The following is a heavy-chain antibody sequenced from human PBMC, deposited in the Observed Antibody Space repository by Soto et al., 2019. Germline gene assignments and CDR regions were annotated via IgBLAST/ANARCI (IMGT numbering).Heavy chain of an antibody. V-gene: IGHV4-38-2*02. CDR2: MYHDGNT. Sequence: SETLSLTCAVSGYSISSGCFWGWIRQPPGKGLELIANMYHDGNTHYNPSLKSRVTMSVDTSKNQFSLKLNSVTAADTAVYYCARESYSGYHSYDYWGQGILVTVSS. CDR3: ARESYSGYHSYDY. J-gene: IGHJ4*02. CDR1: GYSISSGCF. D-gene: IGHD5-12*01.